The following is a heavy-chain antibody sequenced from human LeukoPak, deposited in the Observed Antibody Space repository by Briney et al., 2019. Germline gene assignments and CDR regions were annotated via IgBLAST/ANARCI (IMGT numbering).Heavy chain of an antibody. CDR1: GLIFSDSY. CDR3: ARDDGRRATSTVVFGN. V-gene: IGHV3-11*04. J-gene: IGHJ4*02. D-gene: IGHD2-2*01. CDR2: ISGSGSST. Sequence: GGSLRLSCAVSGLIFSDSYMSWLRQAPGEGLEWISYISGSGSSTNYADSVKGRFTISRDNAKNSLYLQMNTLRAEDTAMYYCARDDGRRATSTVVFGNWGQGTLVTVSS.